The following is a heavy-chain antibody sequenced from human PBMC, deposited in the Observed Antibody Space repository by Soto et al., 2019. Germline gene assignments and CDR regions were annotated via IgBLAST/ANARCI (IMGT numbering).Heavy chain of an antibody. Sequence: QVQLVQSGAEVKKPGASVKVSCKASGYTFTSSDINWVRQATGQGLEWLGWRNPNSGNTGYAQKFQGRITLTRSTSINTAYLELSSLSSDDSAVYYCARGASPWGQGTLVTVSS. CDR1: GYTFTSSD. J-gene: IGHJ5*02. V-gene: IGHV1-8*01. CDR2: RNPNSGNT. CDR3: ARGASP.